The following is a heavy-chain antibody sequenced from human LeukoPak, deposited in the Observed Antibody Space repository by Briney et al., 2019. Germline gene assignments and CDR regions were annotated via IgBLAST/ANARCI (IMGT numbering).Heavy chain of an antibody. Sequence: SETLSLTCTVSGGSISSGSYYWSWIRQPAGKGLEWIGRIYTSGSTNYNPSLKSRVTISVDTSKNQFSLKLSSVTAADTAVYFCARTYYYEDSGPQDAFDIWGQGTIVTVSS. V-gene: IGHV4-61*02. D-gene: IGHD3-22*01. CDR3: ARTYYYEDSGPQDAFDI. J-gene: IGHJ3*02. CDR1: GGSISSGSYY. CDR2: IYTSGST.